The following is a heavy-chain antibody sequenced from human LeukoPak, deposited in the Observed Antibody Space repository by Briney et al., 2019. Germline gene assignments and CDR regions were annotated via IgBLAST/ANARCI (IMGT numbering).Heavy chain of an antibody. Sequence: GGSLRLSCAASGFMFSSYWMTWVRQAPGKGLEWVANIRQDGGEAYYADSVKGRFTISRDNSKNTLYLQMNSLRGEDTAVYYCARDPSWNYLYYMDVWGKGTTVTVSS. CDR2: IRQDGGEA. D-gene: IGHD6-13*01. V-gene: IGHV3-7*01. CDR3: ARDPSWNYLYYMDV. J-gene: IGHJ6*03. CDR1: GFMFSSYW.